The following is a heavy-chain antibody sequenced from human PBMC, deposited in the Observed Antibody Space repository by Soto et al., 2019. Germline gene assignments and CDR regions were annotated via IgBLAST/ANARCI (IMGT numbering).Heavy chain of an antibody. D-gene: IGHD3-10*01. J-gene: IGHJ4*02. Sequence: SETLSLTCSVSVGSINSYWWSWIRQPAGKGLEWIGRVYSSGTTDYNPSLNSRATLSVETSKNQFSLKLSSVTAADTAVYYCARDIGSYAYGEGYWGQGIQVTVSS. CDR2: VYSSGTT. CDR1: VGSINSYW. V-gene: IGHV4-4*07. CDR3: ARDIGSYAYGEGY.